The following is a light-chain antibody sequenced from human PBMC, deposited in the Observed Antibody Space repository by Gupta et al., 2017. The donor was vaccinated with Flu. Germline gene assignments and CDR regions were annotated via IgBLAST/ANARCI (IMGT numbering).Light chain of an antibody. V-gene: IGKV3-15*01. CDR3: QQYNNWPPYT. CDR2: SAS. CDR1: QSVSSN. Sequence: IVMTQSPATLSVSPGDRATLSCRASQSVSSNLAWYQQKPGQAPRLLIYSASVRATGIPARFSGSGSGTDFTLTISSLQSEDFAVYYCQQYNNWPPYTFGQGTKLEI. J-gene: IGKJ2*01.